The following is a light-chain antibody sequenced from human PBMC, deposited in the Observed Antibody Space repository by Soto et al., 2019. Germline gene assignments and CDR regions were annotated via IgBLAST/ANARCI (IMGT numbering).Light chain of an antibody. V-gene: IGKV3-15*01. CDR2: GAS. J-gene: IGKJ1*01. CDR1: QSISSN. Sequence: EIVMTQSPATVSVSPGERATLSCRASQSISSNLAWYQQKPGQAPRLLIYGASTRATGIPARFSGSGSGTDFTFTINSLQYEDIAVYYCQQYHRWPPKTFGQGTKVEIK. CDR3: QQYHRWPPKT.